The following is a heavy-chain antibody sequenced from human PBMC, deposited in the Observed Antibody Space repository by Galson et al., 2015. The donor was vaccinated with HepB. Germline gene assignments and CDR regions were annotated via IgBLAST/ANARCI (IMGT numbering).Heavy chain of an antibody. CDR3: ARGLHYYFDY. Sequence: ETLSLTCAVYGGSFSGYYWSWIRQPPGKGLEWIGEINHSGSTNYNPSLKSRVNISVDKSKNQFSLKLSSVTAADTAVYYCARGLHYYFDYWGQGTLVTVSS. V-gene: IGHV4-34*01. CDR2: INHSGST. D-gene: IGHD3-3*02. CDR1: GGSFSGYY. J-gene: IGHJ4*02.